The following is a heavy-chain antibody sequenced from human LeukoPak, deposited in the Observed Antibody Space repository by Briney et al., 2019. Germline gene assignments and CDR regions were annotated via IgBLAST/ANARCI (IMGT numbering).Heavy chain of an antibody. D-gene: IGHD2-21*02. Sequence: GGSLRLSCAASGFTFSSYAMSWVRQAPGKGLEWGSAISGSGGSTYYADSVKGRFTISRDNSKNTLYLQMNSLRAEDTAVYYCAKDLAAGAYCGGDCYSLFYYYYGMDVWGQGTTVTVSS. J-gene: IGHJ6*02. CDR3: AKDLAAGAYCGGDCYSLFYYYYGMDV. CDR2: ISGSGGST. CDR1: GFTFSSYA. V-gene: IGHV3-23*01.